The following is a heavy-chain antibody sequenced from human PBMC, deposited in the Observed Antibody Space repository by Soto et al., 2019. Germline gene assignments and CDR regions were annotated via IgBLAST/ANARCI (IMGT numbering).Heavy chain of an antibody. Sequence: GGSLRLSCVASGFRFDDYAMQWVRQTPGKGLEWVAGIDWNSGSIAYVDSVKGRFTISRDNARNSLYLEMKSLRGEDTAVYYCVKRRGSYFVFYGTDVWGQGTTVTVS. CDR2: IDWNSGSI. D-gene: IGHD1-26*01. J-gene: IGHJ6*02. CDR1: GFRFDDYA. V-gene: IGHV3-9*01. CDR3: VKRRGSYFVFYGTDV.